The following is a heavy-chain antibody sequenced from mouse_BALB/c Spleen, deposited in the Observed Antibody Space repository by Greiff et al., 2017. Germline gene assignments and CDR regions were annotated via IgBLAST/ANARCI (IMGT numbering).Heavy chain of an antibody. CDR3: ARPLGRGDFDD. V-gene: IGHV1-69*02. CDR2: IDPSDSYT. J-gene: IGHJ2*01. CDR1: GYTFTSYW. D-gene: IGHD4-1*01. Sequence: QVQLQQPGAELVKPGASVKLSCKASGYTFTSYWMHWVKQRPGQGLEWIGEIDPSDSYTNYNQKFKGKATLTVDKSSSTAYMQLSSLTSEDSAVYYCARPLGRGDFDDWGQGTTLTVSS.